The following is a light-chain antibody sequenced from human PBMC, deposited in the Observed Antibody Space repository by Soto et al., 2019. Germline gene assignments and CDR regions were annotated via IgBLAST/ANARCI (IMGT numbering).Light chain of an antibody. CDR3: QVWDSGSGRVV. CDR2: FDS. CDR1: NIGSRS. J-gene: IGLJ2*01. Sequence: SSELTQAPSVSVAPGKTASITCGGANIGSRSVHWYQQKPGQAPVTVICFDSDRPSGIPERFSGSNSGNTATLTISRVEAEDEADYYCQVWDSGSGRVVFGGGTKLTVL. V-gene: IGLV3-21*04.